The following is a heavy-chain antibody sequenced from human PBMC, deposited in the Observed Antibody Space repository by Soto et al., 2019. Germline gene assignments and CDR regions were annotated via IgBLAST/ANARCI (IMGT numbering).Heavy chain of an antibody. Sequence: SETLSLTCTVSGGSISSSSYYWGWIRQPPGKGLEWIGSIYYSGSTYYNPSLKSRVTISVDTSKNQFSLKLSSVTAADTAVYYCARLDKWAFDYWGQGTLVTVS. V-gene: IGHV4-39*01. CDR2: IYYSGST. D-gene: IGHD2-8*01. CDR1: GGSISSSSYY. J-gene: IGHJ4*02. CDR3: ARLDKWAFDY.